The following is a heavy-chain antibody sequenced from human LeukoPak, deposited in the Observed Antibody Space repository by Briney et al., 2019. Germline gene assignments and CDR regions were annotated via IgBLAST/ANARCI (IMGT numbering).Heavy chain of an antibody. V-gene: IGHV4-59*08. CDR2: IYYSGST. Sequence: SETLSLTCTVSGGSISSYYWSWIRQPPGKGLEWIGYIYYSGSTYYNTSLKSRVTISVDTSKNQFSLKLSSVTAADTAVYYCARHGYIAVAGTVDYWGQGTLITVSS. CDR3: ARHGYIAVAGTVDY. D-gene: IGHD6-19*01. CDR1: GGSISSYY. J-gene: IGHJ4*02.